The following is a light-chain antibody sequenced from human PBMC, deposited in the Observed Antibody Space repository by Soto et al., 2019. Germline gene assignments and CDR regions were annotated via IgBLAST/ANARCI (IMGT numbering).Light chain of an antibody. J-gene: IGKJ4*01. V-gene: IGKV1-9*01. CDR2: AAS. Sequence: DIQMTQSSSTLSGSVGDRVTITCRASQAISTYLAWYQQRPGKAPNLLVYAASTLHSGVPSRFSGSGSGTEFTLTITSLQPEDVATYYCQQLHTYLLTFGGGTKGDIK. CDR3: QQLHTYLLT. CDR1: QAISTY.